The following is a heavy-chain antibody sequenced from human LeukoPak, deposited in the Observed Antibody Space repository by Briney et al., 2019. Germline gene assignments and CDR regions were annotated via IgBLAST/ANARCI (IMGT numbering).Heavy chain of an antibody. D-gene: IGHD3-3*01. CDR2: MYYSGST. J-gene: IGHJ4*02. Sequence: PSETLSLTCTVSGVSISTSYWSWIRQPPGKGLEWIGYMYYSGSTNYNPSLKSRVTISISTSKNQFSLRLTSVTAADTAVYYCARGSDYGDYWGQGTLVTVSS. CDR1: GVSISTSY. CDR3: ARGSDYGDY. V-gene: IGHV4-59*01.